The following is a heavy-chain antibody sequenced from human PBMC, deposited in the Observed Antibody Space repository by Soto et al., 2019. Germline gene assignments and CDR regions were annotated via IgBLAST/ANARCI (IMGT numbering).Heavy chain of an antibody. V-gene: IGHV1-18*01. CDR3: ARGSMVRGVIDYYYGMDV. CDR2: ISAYNGNT. J-gene: IGHJ6*02. Sequence: GPSVKVSCKASGYTFTSYGISWVRQAPGQGLEWMGWISAYNGNTNYAQKLQGRVTMTTDTSTSTAYMELRSLRSDDTAVYYCARGSMVRGVIDYYYGMDVWGQGTTVTVSS. CDR1: GYTFTSYG. D-gene: IGHD3-10*01.